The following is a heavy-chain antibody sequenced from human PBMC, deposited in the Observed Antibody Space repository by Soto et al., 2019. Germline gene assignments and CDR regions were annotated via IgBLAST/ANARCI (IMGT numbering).Heavy chain of an antibody. CDR3: ARDLYCNKGVCYGYYYYGMDV. V-gene: IGHV1-69*13. Sequence: SVKVSCNSSGGTVSSYAISLFRQAPGQGLEWMGGIIPIFGTANYAQKFQGRVTITADESTSTAYMELRSLRSEYTAVYYCARDLYCNKGVCYGYYYYGMDVWGQGTTVTVSS. CDR2: IIPIFGTA. D-gene: IGHD2-8*01. J-gene: IGHJ6*02. CDR1: GGTVSSYA.